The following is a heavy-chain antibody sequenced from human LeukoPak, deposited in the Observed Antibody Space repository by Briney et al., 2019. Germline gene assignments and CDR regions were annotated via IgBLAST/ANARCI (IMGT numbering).Heavy chain of an antibody. CDR1: GGTFSSYA. Sequence: GASVTVSCTASGGTFSSYAISWVRQAPGQGLEWMGWISAYNGNTNYAQKLQGRVTMTTDTSTSTAYMELRSLRSDDTAVYYCARTYDSSGGVLDYFDYWGQGTLVTVSS. J-gene: IGHJ4*02. D-gene: IGHD3-22*01. V-gene: IGHV1-18*01. CDR2: ISAYNGNT. CDR3: ARTYDSSGGVLDYFDY.